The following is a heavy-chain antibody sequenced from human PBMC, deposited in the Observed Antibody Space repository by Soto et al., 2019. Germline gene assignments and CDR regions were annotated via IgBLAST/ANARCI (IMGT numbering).Heavy chain of an antibody. D-gene: IGHD4-17*01. Sequence: QVQLVESGGGVVQPGRSLRLSCAASGFTFSSYGMHWVRQAPGKGLEWVAVIWYDGSNKYYTDSVKGRFTISRDNSKNTLYLQMNSLRAEDTAVYYCARDPVRGRQFPPDYWGQGTLVTVSS. V-gene: IGHV3-33*01. CDR2: IWYDGSNK. CDR1: GFTFSSYG. CDR3: ARDPVRGRQFPPDY. J-gene: IGHJ4*02.